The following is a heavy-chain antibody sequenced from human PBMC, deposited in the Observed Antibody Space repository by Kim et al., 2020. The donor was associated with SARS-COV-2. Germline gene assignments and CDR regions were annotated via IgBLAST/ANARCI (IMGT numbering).Heavy chain of an antibody. CDR3: VNDLHVVGEDGLNI. D-gene: IGHD2-21*01. Sequence: GGSLRLSCSASGFIFTTQSMHWVRQAPGKGLEYVSAIGRHGEGAYYTESVEGRFIISRDNSKNMLYLQMSSLRPEDTAVYYCVNDLHVVGEDGLNIWGPGTGVTVTS. J-gene: IGHJ3*02. V-gene: IGHV3-64D*09. CDR2: IGRHGEGA. CDR1: GFIFTTQS.